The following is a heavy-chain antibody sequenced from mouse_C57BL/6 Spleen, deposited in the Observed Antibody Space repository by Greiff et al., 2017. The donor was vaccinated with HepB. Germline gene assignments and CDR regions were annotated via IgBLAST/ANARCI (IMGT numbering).Heavy chain of an antibody. CDR3: ARSLSTVVDYYAMDY. Sequence: VKLKQPGAELVRPGTSVKLSCKASGYTFTSYWMHWVKQRPGQGLEWIGVIDPSDSYTNYNQKFKGKATLTVDTSSSTAYMQLSSLTSEDSAVYYCARSLSTVVDYYAMDYWGQGTSVTVSS. J-gene: IGHJ4*01. D-gene: IGHD1-1*01. CDR1: GYTFTSYW. V-gene: IGHV1-59*01. CDR2: IDPSDSYT.